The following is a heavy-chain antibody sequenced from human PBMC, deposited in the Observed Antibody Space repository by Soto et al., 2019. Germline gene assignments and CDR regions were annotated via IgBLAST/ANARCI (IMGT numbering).Heavy chain of an antibody. CDR2: IYPADSDT. CDR1: GYSFTSYW. D-gene: IGHD6-19*01. CDR3: ARVPDSSLGTMDV. V-gene: IGHV5-51*01. J-gene: IGHJ6*02. Sequence: PGESLKISCKGSGYSFTSYWIGWVRQMPGKGLEWMGIIYPADSDTRYSPSFQGQVTMSADPSTNTAYLEWSSLKAADSAMYYCARVPDSSLGTMDVWGQGTTVTVSS.